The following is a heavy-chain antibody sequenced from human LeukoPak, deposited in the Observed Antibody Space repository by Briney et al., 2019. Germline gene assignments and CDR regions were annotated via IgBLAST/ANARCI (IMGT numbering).Heavy chain of an antibody. CDR2: ISGTGGKT. D-gene: IGHD1-26*01. J-gene: IGHJ4*02. CDR3: AKDGRRGYFDF. CDR1: GFAFSSYD. Sequence: PGGSLRLSCAASGFAFSSYDMTWVRQAPGKGLEWVASISGTGGKTFYADSVEGRFSVSRDNSKNTLFLQMNSVRAEDTAVYYCAKDGRRGYFDFWAGEPLSPSPQ. V-gene: IGHV3-23*01.